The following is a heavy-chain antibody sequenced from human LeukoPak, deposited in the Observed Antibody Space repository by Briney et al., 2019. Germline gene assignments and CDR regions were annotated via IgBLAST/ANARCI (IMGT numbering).Heavy chain of an antibody. D-gene: IGHD7-27*01. CDR1: GFTFSSYA. Sequence: GGSLRLSCTTSGFTFSSYALSWVRQAPGKGLEWVSGIRVSGSTYYPDALTGRFTISRDNSENTLYLQMSGLRAEDTAIYYCAKGTGDTAYYFDFWGQGVLVTVSS. V-gene: IGHV3-23*01. CDR2: IRVSGST. CDR3: AKGTGDTAYYFDF. J-gene: IGHJ4*02.